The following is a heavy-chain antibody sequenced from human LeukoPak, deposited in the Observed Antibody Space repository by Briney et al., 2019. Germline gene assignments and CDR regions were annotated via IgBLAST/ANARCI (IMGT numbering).Heavy chain of an antibody. CDR1: GFTFSSYE. CDR2: ISSSGSTI. Sequence: GGSLRLSCTASGFTFSSYEMNWVRQAPGKGLEWVSYISSSGSTIYYADSVKGRFTISRDNAKNSLYLQMNSLRAEDTAVYYCASQGYYYGSGSYYFDYWGQGTLATVSS. D-gene: IGHD3-10*01. J-gene: IGHJ4*02. CDR3: ASQGYYYGSGSYYFDY. V-gene: IGHV3-48*03.